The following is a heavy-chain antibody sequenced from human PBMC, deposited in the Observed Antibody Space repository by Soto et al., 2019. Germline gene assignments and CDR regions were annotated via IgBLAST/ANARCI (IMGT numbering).Heavy chain of an antibody. J-gene: IGHJ4*02. D-gene: IGHD5-18*01. CDR2: IYYSGST. CDR3: AREGYPAYYFDY. V-gene: IGHV4-30-4*01. CDR1: GGSISSGDYY. Sequence: QVQLQESXXXXXKPSQTLSLTCTVSGGSISSGDYYWSWIRQXXGKGLEWIGYIYYSGSTYYNPSLKSRVTISVDTSKNQFSLKLSSVTAADTAVYYCAREGYPAYYFDYWGQGTLVTVSS.